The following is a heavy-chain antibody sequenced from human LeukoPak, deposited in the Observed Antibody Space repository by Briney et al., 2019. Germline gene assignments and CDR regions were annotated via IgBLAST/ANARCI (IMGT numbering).Heavy chain of an antibody. J-gene: IGHJ6*03. Sequence: ASVKVSCKASGGTFSSYTISWVRQAPGQGLEWMGRIIPILGIANYAQKFQGRVTITADKSTSTAYMELRSLRSEDTAVYYCAREYCGGDCYPYYYYYYMDVWGKGTTVTVSS. CDR2: IIPILGIA. V-gene: IGHV1-69*04. D-gene: IGHD2-21*01. CDR3: AREYCGGDCYPYYYYYYMDV. CDR1: GGTFSSYT.